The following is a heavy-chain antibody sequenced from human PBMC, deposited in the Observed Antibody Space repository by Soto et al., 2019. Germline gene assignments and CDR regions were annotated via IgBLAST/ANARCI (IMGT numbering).Heavy chain of an antibody. Sequence: QVQLQESGPGLVKPSETLSLTCTVSNDSIISYYWSWIRQPPGKGLEWMCYIYYSGSTNYNPSLKSRVTMSVYMSSTKHSLQLHSVTAAATAVYDCSSRLTLATTTGDGFEIWGPGTMVTVSS. D-gene: IGHD4-17*01. V-gene: IGHV4-59*01. J-gene: IGHJ3*02. CDR2: IYYSGST. CDR1: NDSIISYY. CDR3: SSRLTLATTTGDGFEI.